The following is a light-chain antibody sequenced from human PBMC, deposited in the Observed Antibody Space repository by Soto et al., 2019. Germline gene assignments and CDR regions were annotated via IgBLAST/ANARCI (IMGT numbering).Light chain of an antibody. V-gene: IGLV2-14*01. CDR3: SSFTISSTGV. CDR1: SSDVGGLNY. J-gene: IGLJ3*02. Sequence: QSALTQPASVSGSPGQSITISGTGTSSDVGGLNYVSWYQHHPGNAPKLIIYEVSNRPSGVSDRFSASKSDNTASLTISGLQTEDEAHYYCSSFTISSTGVFGGGTKLTVL. CDR2: EVS.